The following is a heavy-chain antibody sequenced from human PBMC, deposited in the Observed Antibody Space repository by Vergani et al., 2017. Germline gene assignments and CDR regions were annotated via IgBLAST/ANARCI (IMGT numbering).Heavy chain of an antibody. V-gene: IGHV3-30*03. Sequence: VQLLESGGGVVQPGRSLRLSCAASGFTFSSYGMHWVRQAPGKGLEWVAVISYDGSNKYYADSVKGRFTISRDNSKNTLYLQMNSLRAEDTAVYYCARDIYCGGDCFGYWGQGTLVTVSS. CDR3: ARDIYCGGDCFGY. J-gene: IGHJ4*02. D-gene: IGHD2-21*01. CDR1: GFTFSSYG. CDR2: ISYDGSNK.